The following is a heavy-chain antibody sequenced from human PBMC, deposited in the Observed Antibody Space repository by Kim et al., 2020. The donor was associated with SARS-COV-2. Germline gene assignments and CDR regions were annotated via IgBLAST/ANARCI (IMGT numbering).Heavy chain of an antibody. Sequence: SETLSLTCTVSGGSISSYYWSWIRQPPGKGLEWIGYIYYSGSTNYNPSLKSRVTISVDTSKNQFSLKLSSVTAADTAVYYCARGPPRTIFGVVTEYYFDYWGQGTLVTVS. CDR1: GGSISSYY. D-gene: IGHD3-3*01. J-gene: IGHJ4*02. CDR2: IYYSGST. V-gene: IGHV4-59*01. CDR3: ARGPPRTIFGVVTEYYFDY.